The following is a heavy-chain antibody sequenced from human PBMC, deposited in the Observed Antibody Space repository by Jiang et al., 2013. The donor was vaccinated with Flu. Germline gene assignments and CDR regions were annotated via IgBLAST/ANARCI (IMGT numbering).Heavy chain of an antibody. CDR1: GGTFSSYA. CDR3: ARDRSGYSSGWSSRYYFDY. D-gene: IGHD6-19*01. CDR2: IIPIFGTA. J-gene: IGHJ4*02. V-gene: IGHV1-69*01. Sequence: SGAEVKKPGSSVKVSCKASGGTFSSYAISWVRQAPGQGLEWMGGIIPIFGTANYAQKFQGRVTITADESTSTAYMELSSLRSEDTAVYYCARDRSGYSSGWSSRYYFDYWGQGTLVTVSS.